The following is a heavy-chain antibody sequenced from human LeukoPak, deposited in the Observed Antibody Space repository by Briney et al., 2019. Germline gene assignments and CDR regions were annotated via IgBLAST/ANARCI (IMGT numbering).Heavy chain of an antibody. J-gene: IGHJ4*02. CDR1: GFTFNNFA. D-gene: IGHD7-27*01. V-gene: IGHV3-23*01. CDR3: AKGERGIDY. Sequence: PGGSLRLSCAASGFTFNNFAMNWVRQAPGKGLEWVSSVNFRGTISYYADSVKGRFTISRDNSKNTLFLRMDSLGAEDAAIYYCAKGERGIDYWGQGTLVTVSS. CDR2: VNFRGTIS.